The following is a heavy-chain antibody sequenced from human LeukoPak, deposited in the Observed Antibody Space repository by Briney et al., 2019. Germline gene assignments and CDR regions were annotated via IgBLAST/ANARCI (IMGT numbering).Heavy chain of an antibody. CDR2: ISSSSSYI. V-gene: IGHV3-21*01. Sequence: TGGSLRLSCAASGFTFSSYSMNWVRQAPGKGLEWVSSISSSSSYIYYADSVKGRFTISRDNAKNSLYLQMNSLRAEDTAVYYCARDLFSSSFEYFQHWGQGTLVTVSS. J-gene: IGHJ1*01. CDR1: GFTFSSYS. CDR3: ARDLFSSSFEYFQH. D-gene: IGHD6-13*01.